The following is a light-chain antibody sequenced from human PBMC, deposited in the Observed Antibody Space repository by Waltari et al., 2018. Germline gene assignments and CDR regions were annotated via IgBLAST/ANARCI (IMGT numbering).Light chain of an antibody. CDR1: RSDVGRDNF. V-gene: IGLV2-11*01. J-gene: IGLJ2*01. CDR2: DVT. CDR3: SSYAGNYVA. Sequence: QSALTHPRSVSGSPGLSVTISCTGTRSDVGRDNFLSWYQQHPGTAPKLIISDVTKRPAGVPDRFSGSKSGNTASLTISGLQAEDEADYYCSSYAGNYVAFGGGTKLTVL.